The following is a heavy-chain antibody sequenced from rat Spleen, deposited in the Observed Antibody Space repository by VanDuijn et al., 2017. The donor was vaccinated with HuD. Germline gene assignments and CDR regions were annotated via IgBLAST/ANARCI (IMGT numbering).Heavy chain of an antibody. D-gene: IGHD1-4*01. V-gene: IGHV4-2*01. CDR1: GFNFNDYW. J-gene: IGHJ3*01. CDR3: TRHDYPGVTTNWFAY. Sequence: EVKLVESGGGLVQPGRSLKLSCAASGFNFNDYWMGWVRQAPGKGLEWVGEINKDSRTIKYAPSLKDKFTISRYNAQNTLYLQMSKLGSEDTAIYYCTRHDYPGVTTNWFAYWGQGTLVTVSS. CDR2: INKDSRTI.